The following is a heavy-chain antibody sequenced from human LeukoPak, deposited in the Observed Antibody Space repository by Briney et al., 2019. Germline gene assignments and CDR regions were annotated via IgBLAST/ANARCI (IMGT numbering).Heavy chain of an antibody. D-gene: IGHD2-21*02. Sequence: SVKVSCKASGGTFSSYAISWVRQAPGQGLEWMGGIIPIFGTANYAQKFQGGVTITTDESTSTAYMELSSLRSEDTAVYYCARDTGAYCGGDCYQGYFDYWGQGTLVTVSS. V-gene: IGHV1-69*05. CDR1: GGTFSSYA. CDR3: ARDTGAYCGGDCYQGYFDY. J-gene: IGHJ4*02. CDR2: IIPIFGTA.